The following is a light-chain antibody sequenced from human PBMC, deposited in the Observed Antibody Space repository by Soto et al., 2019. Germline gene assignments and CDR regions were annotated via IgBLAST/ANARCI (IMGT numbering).Light chain of an antibody. Sequence: QSVLTQPPSASGTTGQRVTITCSGSSSNIGSNYVYWYQQLAGTAPKLLIYGDSQRPSGVPDRFSGSKSGTSASLAISGLRSEDEADYYCTAWDSSLSAVLFGGGTKLTVL. CDR3: TAWDSSLSAVL. CDR2: GDS. J-gene: IGLJ3*02. V-gene: IGLV1-47*02. CDR1: SSNIGSNY.